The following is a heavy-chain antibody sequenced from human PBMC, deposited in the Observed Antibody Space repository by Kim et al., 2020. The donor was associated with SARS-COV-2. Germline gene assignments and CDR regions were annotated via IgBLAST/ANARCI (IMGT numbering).Heavy chain of an antibody. CDR2: IYYSGST. V-gene: IGHV4-59*08. Sequence: SETLSLTCTVSGGSISSYYWSWIRQPPGKGLEWIGYIYYSGSTNYNPSLKSRVTISVDTSKNQFSLKLSSVTAADTAVYYCARRGYYYGMDVWGQGTTVTVSS. J-gene: IGHJ6*02. CDR3: ARRGYYYGMDV. CDR1: GGSISSYY.